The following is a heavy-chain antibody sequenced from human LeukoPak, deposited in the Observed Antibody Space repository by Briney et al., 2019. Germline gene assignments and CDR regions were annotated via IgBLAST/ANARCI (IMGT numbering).Heavy chain of an antibody. CDR2: INPNSGGT. Sequence: GASVKVSCKASGGTFSSYAISWVRQAPGRGLEWMGWINPNSGGTDYAQKFQGRVTMTRDTSISTAYMELSRLRSDDTAVYYCAREGGSSGWGLLGYFDYWGQGTLVTVSS. D-gene: IGHD6-19*01. CDR3: AREGGSSGWGLLGYFDY. J-gene: IGHJ4*02. V-gene: IGHV1-2*02. CDR1: GGTFSSYA.